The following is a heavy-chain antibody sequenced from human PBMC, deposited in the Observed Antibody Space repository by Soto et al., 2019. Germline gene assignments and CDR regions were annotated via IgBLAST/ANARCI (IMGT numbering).Heavy chain of an antibody. V-gene: IGHV4-34*01. D-gene: IGHD3-22*01. CDR3: ARVIKNYYDSSGYYSRGPYYFDY. Sequence: LSETLSLTCAVYGGSFSGYYWSWIRQPPGKGLEWIGEINHSGSTNYNPSLKSRVTISVDTSKNQFSLKLSSVTAADTAVYYCARVIKNYYDSSGYYSRGPYYFDYWGQGTLVTVSS. CDR1: GGSFSGYY. J-gene: IGHJ4*02. CDR2: INHSGST.